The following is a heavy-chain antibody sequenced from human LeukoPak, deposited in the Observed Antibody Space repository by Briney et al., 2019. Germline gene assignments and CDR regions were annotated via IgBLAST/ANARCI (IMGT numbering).Heavy chain of an antibody. CDR3: ARDVAIDY. D-gene: IGHD5-12*01. J-gene: IGHJ4*02. Sequence: PGGSLRLSCAASGFTFNSYTMNWVRQAPGKGLEWVSSISTSSNYIYYVDSVKGRFTISRDNAKNSLYLQMDSLRAEDTAVYYCARDVAIDYWGQGTLVTVSS. V-gene: IGHV3-21*01. CDR1: GFTFNSYT. CDR2: ISTSSNYI.